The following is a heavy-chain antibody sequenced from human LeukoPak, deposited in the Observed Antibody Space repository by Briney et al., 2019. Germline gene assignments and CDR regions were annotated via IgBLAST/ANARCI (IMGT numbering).Heavy chain of an antibody. CDR1: GFTFSSYA. D-gene: IGHD3-22*01. J-gene: IGHJ4*02. V-gene: IGHV3-21*01. Sequence: GGSLRLSCATSGFTFSSYAMSWVRQAPGKGLEWVSSISSSSSYIYYADSVKGRFTISRDNAKNSLYLQMNSLRTEDTAVYYCARDIPDYYDSSGSLGYWGQGTLVTVSS. CDR3: ARDIPDYYDSSGSLGY. CDR2: ISSSSSYI.